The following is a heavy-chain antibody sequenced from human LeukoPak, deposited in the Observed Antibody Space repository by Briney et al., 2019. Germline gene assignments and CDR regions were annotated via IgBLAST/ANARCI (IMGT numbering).Heavy chain of an antibody. CDR1: GFTFSNYW. J-gene: IGHJ4*02. CDR3: ARGGSYGDY. V-gene: IGHV3-74*01. CDR2: VNPDGSSI. Sequence: QAGGSLRLSCAASGFTFSNYWMHWVRQVPEKGLVWVSRVNPDGSSITYANSVKGRFTSSRDNAKNTLYLQMNRLRAEDTAVYYCARGGSYGDYWGQGILVTVSS. D-gene: IGHD3-16*01.